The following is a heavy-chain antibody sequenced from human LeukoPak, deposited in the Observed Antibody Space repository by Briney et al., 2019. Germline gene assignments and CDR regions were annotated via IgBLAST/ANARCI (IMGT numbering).Heavy chain of an antibody. CDR3: ARGREGCSNGFCYSPVDY. D-gene: IGHD2-15*01. CDR2: IIPIFGTA. CDR1: GGTFSSYA. V-gene: IGHV1-69*05. Sequence: SVKVSCKASGGTFSSYAISWVRQAPGQGLEWMGGIIPIFGTANYAQKFQGRVTITTDESTSTAYMELSSLRSEDTAVYYCARGREGCSNGFCYSPVDYWGQGTLVTVSS. J-gene: IGHJ4*02.